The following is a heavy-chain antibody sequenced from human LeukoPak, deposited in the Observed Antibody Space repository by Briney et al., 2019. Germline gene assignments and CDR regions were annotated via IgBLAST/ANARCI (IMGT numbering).Heavy chain of an antibody. CDR2: INSDGSST. J-gene: IGHJ4*02. V-gene: IGHV3-74*01. CDR3: PRVPDH. CDR1: GFTFSSYW. Sequence: PWGSLRLSWAGSGFTFSSYWMHWVRQAPGKGLVVVSRINSDGSSTSYADSVKGRFTISRDNAKNTLYLQLNSLRAEDTAVYYCPRVPDHWGQGPLLRVSS.